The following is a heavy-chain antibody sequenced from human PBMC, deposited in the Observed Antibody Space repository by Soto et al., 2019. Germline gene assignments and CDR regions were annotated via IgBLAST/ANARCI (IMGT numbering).Heavy chain of an antibody. Sequence: QVQLVQSGAEVKKPGSSVKVSCKASGGTFSSYAISWVRQAPGQGLEWMGGIIPIFGTANYAQKFQGRVTSTADKSTSTAYRELSSLRSEDTAVDYCVRVTVSQLGLGADYYCYVMYVCGQGTTVTVSS. CDR2: IIPIFGTA. J-gene: IGHJ6*02. CDR3: VRVTVSQLGLGADYYCYVMYV. D-gene: IGHD1-26*01. V-gene: IGHV1-69*06. CDR1: GGTFSSYA.